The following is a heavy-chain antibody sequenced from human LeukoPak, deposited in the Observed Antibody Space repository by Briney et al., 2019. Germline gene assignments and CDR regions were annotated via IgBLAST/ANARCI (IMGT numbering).Heavy chain of an antibody. V-gene: IGHV1-46*01. Sequence: ASVKVSCEASGYTFTSYYMHWVRQAPGQGLEWMGIINPSGGSTSYAQKFQGRVTMTRDTSTSTVYMELSSLRSEDTAVYYCARERAVVPAAILGTFDYWGQGTLVTVSS. CDR1: GYTFTSYY. D-gene: IGHD2-2*02. CDR2: INPSGGST. CDR3: ARERAVVPAAILGTFDY. J-gene: IGHJ4*02.